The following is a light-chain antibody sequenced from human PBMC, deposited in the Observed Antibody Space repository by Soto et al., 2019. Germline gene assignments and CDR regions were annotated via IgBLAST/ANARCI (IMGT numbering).Light chain of an antibody. V-gene: IGKV2-24*01. CDR2: RVS. CDR1: QSLVNSDGNTY. J-gene: IGKJ1*01. CDR3: VQIAHFPRT. Sequence: DVVLTQTPLSSPVTLGQPASISCKSSQSLVNSDGNTYMSWLQQRPGQPQRLLIYRVSNRFSGVPDRFSGSGEETDLTLRISKVEAEDGGVYYCVQIAHFPRTFGQGTKVEI.